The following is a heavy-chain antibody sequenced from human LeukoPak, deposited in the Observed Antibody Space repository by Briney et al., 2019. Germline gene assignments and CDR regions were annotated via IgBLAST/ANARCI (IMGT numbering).Heavy chain of an antibody. CDR2: ISSGGSEK. V-gene: IGHV3-30-3*01. CDR1: GFSVSSTY. J-gene: IGHJ4*02. CDR3: ARDCCGEWYFFDS. D-gene: IGHD3-10*01. Sequence: GGSLRLSCAASGFSVSSTYMSWVRQAPGKGLEWVALISSGGSEKFYADSVKGRFTVSRDNSKNTLYLQMNSLRVEDTAVYYCARDCCGEWYFFDSWGQGTLITVSS.